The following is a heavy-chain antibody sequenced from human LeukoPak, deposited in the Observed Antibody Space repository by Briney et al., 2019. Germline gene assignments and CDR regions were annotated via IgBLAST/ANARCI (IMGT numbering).Heavy chain of an antibody. CDR1: GDSMNNYY. CDR2: IYFSGSS. V-gene: IGHV4-59*01. Sequence: SETLSLTCTVSGDSMNNYYWTWIRQSPGKALEWIGHIYFSGSSNYNPSLKSRITISLDTSKNRFSLTLRSVTAADTAVYYCAGDQEGYYGMDLWGQGTTVTVS. J-gene: IGHJ6*02. CDR3: AGDQEGYYGMDL.